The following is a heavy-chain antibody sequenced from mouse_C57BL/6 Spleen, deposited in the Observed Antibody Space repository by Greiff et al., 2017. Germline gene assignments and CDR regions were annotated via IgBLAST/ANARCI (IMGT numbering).Heavy chain of an antibody. Sequence: VQLQQSGAELVKPGASVKMSCKASGYTFTTYPIEWMKQNHGKSLEWIGNFHPYNDDTKYNEKFKGKATLTVEKSSSTFYLERSRLTSDDSAVYYCARRGDGSRFWYFDVWGTGTTVTVSS. CDR2: FHPYNDDT. V-gene: IGHV1-47*01. J-gene: IGHJ1*03. CDR3: ARRGDGSRFWYFDV. D-gene: IGHD1-1*01. CDR1: GYTFTTYP.